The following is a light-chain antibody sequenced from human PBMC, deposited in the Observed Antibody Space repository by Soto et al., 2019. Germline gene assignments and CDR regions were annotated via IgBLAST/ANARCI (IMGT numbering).Light chain of an antibody. CDR3: SSYTSIIAVV. Sequence: QSVLTQPASVSGSPGQSITISCTGTSYDIGPYNYVSWYQQHPGKAPKLLIYDVTNRASGVSDRFSGSKSGRTASLTISGLQAEDEADYYCSSYTSIIAVVFGGGTKVTVL. CDR1: SYDIGPYNY. V-gene: IGLV2-14*03. CDR2: DVT. J-gene: IGLJ2*01.